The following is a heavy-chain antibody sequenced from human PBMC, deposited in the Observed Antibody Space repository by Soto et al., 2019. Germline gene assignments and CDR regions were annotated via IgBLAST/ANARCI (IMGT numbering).Heavy chain of an antibody. CDR2: FDPEDGET. V-gene: IGHV1-24*01. J-gene: IGHJ4*02. D-gene: IGHD6-19*01. CDR1: GYTLTELS. Sequence: ASVKVSCKVSGYTLTELSMHWVRQAPGKGLEWMGGFDPEDGETIYAQKFQGRVTMTEDTSTDTAYMELSSLRSEDTAVYYCATIVRSVAGITYFDYWGQGNLDTVS. CDR3: ATIVRSVAGITYFDY.